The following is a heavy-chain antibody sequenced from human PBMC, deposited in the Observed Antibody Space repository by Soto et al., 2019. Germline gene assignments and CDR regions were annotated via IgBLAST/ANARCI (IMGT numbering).Heavy chain of an antibody. CDR2: HHSDST. V-gene: IGHV4-4*09. D-gene: IGHD3-16*01. J-gene: IGHJ4*02. CDR1: GGSMSGQH. CDR3: ATCRVGEGGRGY. Sequence: QVQLQESGPGLVKPSETLSLTCTVSGGSMSGQHWSWIRQPPGKGLEWIGHHSDSTNYNPSLKSRVTISPDTSKNHFSLKLSSVTAGDTAVYYWATCRVGEGGRGYWGQGTLVTVSS.